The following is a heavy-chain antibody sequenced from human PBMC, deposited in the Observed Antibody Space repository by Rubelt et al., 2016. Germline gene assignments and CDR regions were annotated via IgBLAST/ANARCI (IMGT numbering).Heavy chain of an antibody. D-gene: IGHD6-25*01. CDR2: ISTSGSAI. V-gene: IGHV3-48*04. J-gene: IGHJ4*02. Sequence: EVQLVESGGGLEQPGGSLRLSCAASGFTFSSYSMNWVRQAPGKGLEWISYISTSGSAIYYADSVKGRFTISRDNAKNSLYLQMNSRRAEDTAMYYCHVAAAGLAYWGQGTLVTVSS. CDR1: GFTFSSYS. CDR3: HVAAAGLAY.